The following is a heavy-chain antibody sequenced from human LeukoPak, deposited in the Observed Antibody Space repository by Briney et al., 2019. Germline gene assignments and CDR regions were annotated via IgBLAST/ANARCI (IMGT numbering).Heavy chain of an antibody. V-gene: IGHV4-39*07. J-gene: IGHJ3*02. CDR3: ARVYCSSTSCYERSRENDAFDI. CDR2: IYYSGST. Sequence: SETLSLTCTVSGGSISSSSYYWGWIRQPPGKGLEWIGSIYYSGSTYYNPSLKSRVTISVDTSKNQFSLKLSSVTAADTAVYYCARVYCSSTSCYERSRENDAFDIWGQGTMVTVSS. D-gene: IGHD2-2*01. CDR1: GGSISSSSYY.